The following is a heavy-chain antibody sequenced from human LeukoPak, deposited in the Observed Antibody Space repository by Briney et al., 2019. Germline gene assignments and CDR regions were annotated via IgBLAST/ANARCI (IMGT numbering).Heavy chain of an antibody. D-gene: IGHD6-13*01. CDR1: GFTFSSYG. CDR3: ARPIAAAGQDY. J-gene: IGHJ4*02. V-gene: IGHV3-33*03. Sequence: GGSLRLSCAASGFTFSSYGMHWVRQAPGKGLEWVAVIWYDGSNKYYADSVKGRFTISRDDARNSLYLQMNSLTAEDTAVYYCARPIAAAGQDYWGQGTPVTVSS. CDR2: IWYDGSNK.